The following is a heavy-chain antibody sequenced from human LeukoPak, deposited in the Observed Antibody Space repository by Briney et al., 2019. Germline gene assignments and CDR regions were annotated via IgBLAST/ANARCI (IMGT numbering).Heavy chain of an antibody. CDR3: ARGMDTAF. CDR2: MNPNTGNT. Sequence: GASVKVSCKASGYIFTRYDVNWVRQATGQGLEWMGWMNPNTGNTVYAQKFQGRVTMTRDTSIKTAYMELSSLRSEDTAVYLCARGMDTAFWGQGTLVTVSS. J-gene: IGHJ4*02. D-gene: IGHD5-18*01. CDR1: GYIFTRYD. V-gene: IGHV1-8*01.